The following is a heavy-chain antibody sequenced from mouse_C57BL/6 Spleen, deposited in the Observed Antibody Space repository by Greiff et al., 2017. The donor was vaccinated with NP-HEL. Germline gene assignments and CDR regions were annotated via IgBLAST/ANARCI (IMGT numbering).Heavy chain of an antibody. D-gene: IGHD1-1*01. V-gene: IGHV1-82*01. J-gene: IGHJ2*01. CDR2: IYPGDGDT. CDR3: ARLGTTVVAPYFDC. CDR1: GYAFSSSW. Sequence: QVQLQQSGPELVKPGASVKISCKASGYAFSSSWMNWVKQRPGKGLEWIGRIYPGDGDTNYNGKFKGKATLTADKSSSTAYMQLSSLTSEDSAVYFCARLGTTVVAPYFDCWGQGTTLTVSS.